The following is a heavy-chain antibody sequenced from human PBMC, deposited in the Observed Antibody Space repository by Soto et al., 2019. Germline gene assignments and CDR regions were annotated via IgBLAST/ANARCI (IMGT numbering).Heavy chain of an antibody. CDR3: ALDLGCSGGHCYSDFDY. J-gene: IGHJ4*01. CDR2: FDPEDDET. CDR1: GYTLTELS. Sequence: ASVKVSCKVSGYTLTELSMHWVRQAPGKGLEWMGGFDPEDDETIYSQKFQGRVTMTEDTSTNIAYMELSSLRSDDTAVYYCALDLGCSGGHCYSDFDYWGHGTLVTVSS. V-gene: IGHV1-24*01. D-gene: IGHD2-21*02.